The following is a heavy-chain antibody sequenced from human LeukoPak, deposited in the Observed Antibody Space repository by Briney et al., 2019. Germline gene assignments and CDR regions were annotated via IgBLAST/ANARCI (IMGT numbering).Heavy chain of an antibody. CDR2: IYYSGST. V-gene: IGHV4-59*01. J-gene: IGHJ3*02. Sequence: SETLSLTCTVSGGSISCYYWSWLRQPPGKGLEWIGYIYYSGSTNYNPSLKSRVTISVDTSKNQFSLKLGSVTAADTAVYYCAREERWLQFKDAFDIWGQGTMVTVSS. D-gene: IGHD5-12*01. CDR3: AREERWLQFKDAFDI. CDR1: GGSISCYY.